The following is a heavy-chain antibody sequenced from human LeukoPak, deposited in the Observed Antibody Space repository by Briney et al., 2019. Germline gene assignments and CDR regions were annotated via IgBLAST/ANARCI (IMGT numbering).Heavy chain of an antibody. D-gene: IGHD6-13*01. V-gene: IGHV3-7*01. J-gene: IGHJ5*02. CDR1: GFTFSSYA. Sequence: PGGSLRLSCAASGFTFSSYAMSWVRQAPGKGLEWVANIKQDGSEKYYVDSVKGRFTISRDNTKNSLFLQMNSLRAEDTAVYYCARDKQQPHYNNWFDPWGQGTLVTVSS. CDR2: IKQDGSEK. CDR3: ARDKQQPHYNNWFDP.